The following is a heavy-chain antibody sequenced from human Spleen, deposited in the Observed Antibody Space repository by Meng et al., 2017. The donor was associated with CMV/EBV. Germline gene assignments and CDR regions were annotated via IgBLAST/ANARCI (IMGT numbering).Heavy chain of an antibody. CDR1: GGSISSGDYC. D-gene: IGHD5-18*01. Sequence: SGGSISSGDYCWNWIRQPPGKGLEWIGYIYSSGSTYYNPSLKSRVTISVDTSRNQFSLKVNSVTAADMAVYYCARDPLEYSYGYDSWGQGTLVTVSS. CDR2: IYSSGST. V-gene: IGHV4-30-4*08. J-gene: IGHJ5*01. CDR3: ARDPLEYSYGYDS.